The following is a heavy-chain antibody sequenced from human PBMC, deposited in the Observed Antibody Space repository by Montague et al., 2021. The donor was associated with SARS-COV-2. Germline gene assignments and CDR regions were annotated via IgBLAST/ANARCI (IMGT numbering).Heavy chain of an antibody. CDR1: GGSVSSRSYY. Sequence: SETRSLTCTVSGGSVSSRSYYWGWIRQPPGKGLEWIGSIYYSGSTHYNPSLKSRVTISVDTSKNQFSLKLSSVTAADTAVYYCARRGDYGGPRFDYWGQGTQVSVSS. CDR3: ARRGDYGGPRFDY. J-gene: IGHJ4*02. D-gene: IGHD4-23*01. CDR2: IYYSGST. V-gene: IGHV4-39*01.